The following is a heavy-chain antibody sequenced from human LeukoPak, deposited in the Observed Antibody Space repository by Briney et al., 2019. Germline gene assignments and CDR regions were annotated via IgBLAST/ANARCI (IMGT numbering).Heavy chain of an antibody. J-gene: IGHJ4*02. V-gene: IGHV3-66*01. CDR3: AKSAGVAGSGYPFDY. D-gene: IGHD3-22*01. CDR2: IYSGAAT. CDR1: GITVSTNY. Sequence: GGSLRLSCAASGITVSTNYMSWVRQAPGKGLEWVSIIYSGAATFYADSVKGRFTISRENSKNTLWLQMNSLRAEDTAVYYCAKSAGVAGSGYPFDYWGQGTLVTVSS.